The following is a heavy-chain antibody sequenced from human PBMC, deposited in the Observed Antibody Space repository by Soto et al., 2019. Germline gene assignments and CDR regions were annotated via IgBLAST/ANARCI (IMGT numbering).Heavy chain of an antibody. CDR3: ARDQGQAGFVYY. Sequence: GGSLRLSCAASGFTFSSYAMHWVRQAPGKGLEWVAVISYDGSNKYYADSVKGRFTISRDNSKNTLYLQMNSLRAEDTAVYYCARDQGQAGFVYYWGQGTLVTVSS. V-gene: IGHV3-30-3*01. CDR2: ISYDGSNK. D-gene: IGHD6-19*01. CDR1: GFTFSSYA. J-gene: IGHJ4*02.